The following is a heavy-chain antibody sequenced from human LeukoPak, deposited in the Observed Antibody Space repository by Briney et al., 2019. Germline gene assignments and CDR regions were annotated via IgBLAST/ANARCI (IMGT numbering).Heavy chain of an antibody. CDR2: IKRKTDGGTT. CDR3: TTDTRRVVVPK. J-gene: IGHJ4*02. V-gene: IGHV3-15*01. CDR1: GFTFSNAW. D-gene: IGHD2-15*01. Sequence: GGSLRLSCAASGFTFSNAWMSWVRQAPGKGLEWVGRIKRKTDGGTTDYAAPVKGRFTISRDDSKTSLYLQMNNLKTEDTAVYYCTTDTRRVVVPKWGQGTLVTVSS.